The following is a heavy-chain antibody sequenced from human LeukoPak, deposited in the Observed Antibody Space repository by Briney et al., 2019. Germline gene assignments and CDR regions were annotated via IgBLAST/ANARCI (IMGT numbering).Heavy chain of an antibody. Sequence: PGGSLRLSCAASGFTFSSYGMHWVRQAPGKGLEWVAVISYDGSNKYYADSVKGRFTISRDKAENSLHLQMNSLRGEDTAVYYCARGGYRYGLGFWSQGTLVTVSS. CDR3: ARGGYRYGLGF. CDR1: GFTFSSYG. J-gene: IGHJ4*02. V-gene: IGHV3-30*03. D-gene: IGHD5-18*01. CDR2: ISYDGSNK.